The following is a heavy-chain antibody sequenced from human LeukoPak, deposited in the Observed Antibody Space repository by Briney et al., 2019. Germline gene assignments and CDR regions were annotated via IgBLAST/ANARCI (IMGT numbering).Heavy chain of an antibody. J-gene: IGHJ3*02. Sequence: ASVKVSCKASGYTFTGYYVHWVRQATGQGLEWMGWMNPNSGNTGYAQKFQGRVTMTRNTSISTAYMELSSLRSEDTAVYYCARVWITFGGVIVKRTKKGPFDIWGQGTMVTVSS. D-gene: IGHD3-16*02. CDR3: ARVWITFGGVIVKRTKKGPFDI. CDR1: GYTFTGYY. V-gene: IGHV1-8*02. CDR2: MNPNSGNT.